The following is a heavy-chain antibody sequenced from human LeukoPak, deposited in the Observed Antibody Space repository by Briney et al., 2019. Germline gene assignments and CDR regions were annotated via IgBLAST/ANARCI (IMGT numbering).Heavy chain of an antibody. Sequence: SETLPLTCPVFGGSISSCYWSWLRQTAGKGLEGIGRIYTSGSTNYNPALTRRVTMSVDTSKNQFSLKLSSVTAADTAVYYCARDSTVESEFDPWGQGTLVTVSS. CDR1: GGSISSCY. V-gene: IGHV4-4*07. J-gene: IGHJ5*02. D-gene: IGHD4-23*01. CDR2: IYTSGST. CDR3: ARDSTVESEFDP.